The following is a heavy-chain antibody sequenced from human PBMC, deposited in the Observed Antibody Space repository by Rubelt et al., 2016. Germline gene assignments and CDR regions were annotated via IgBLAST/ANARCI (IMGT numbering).Heavy chain of an antibody. V-gene: IGHV1-3*01. CDR3: TRGDYYASRGHYSFDY. CDR2: INGGNGDT. CDR1: GYTFTDHS. D-gene: IGHD3-22*01. J-gene: IGHJ4*02. Sequence: QVQLVQSGAEVKKPGASVKVSCKGSGYTFTDHSMHWVRQAPGQSLEWMGWINGGNGDTTYSQTFQGRVPMTRDTSTSTVDMELSSLRSEDTAVYYCTRGDYYASRGHYSFDYWGQGTLVIVSS.